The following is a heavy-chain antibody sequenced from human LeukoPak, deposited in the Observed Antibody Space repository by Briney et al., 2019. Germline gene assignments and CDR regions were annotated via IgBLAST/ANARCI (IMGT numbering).Heavy chain of an antibody. V-gene: IGHV3-30*02. CDR2: IPYDGSDK. CDR1: GFTFNNYG. D-gene: IGHD4-11*01. CDR3: AAMTSVTTGDY. Sequence: PGGSLRLSCAASGFTFNNYGMHWVRQAPGKGLEWVAFIPYDGSDKFYADSVKGRFTISRDNSKNTLYLQMNSLRAEDTAVYYCAAMTSVTTGDYWGQGTLVTVS. J-gene: IGHJ4*02.